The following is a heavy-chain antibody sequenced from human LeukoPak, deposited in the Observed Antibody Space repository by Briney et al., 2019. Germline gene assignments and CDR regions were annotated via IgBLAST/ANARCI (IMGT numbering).Heavy chain of an antibody. CDR1: GFTFSTYS. J-gene: IGHJ4*02. Sequence: GGSLRLSCAASGFTFSTYSMNWVRQAPGKGLEWVSYISSSSRSINYADSVKGRFTISRDNAKNSLYLQMNSLRAEDTAVYYCAGERARDGNYHFDYWGQGTLVTVSS. V-gene: IGHV3-48*01. CDR2: ISSSSRSI. D-gene: IGHD5-24*01. CDR3: AGERARDGNYHFDY.